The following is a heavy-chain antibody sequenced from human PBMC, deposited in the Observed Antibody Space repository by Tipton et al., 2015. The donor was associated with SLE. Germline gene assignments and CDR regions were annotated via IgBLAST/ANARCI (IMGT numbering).Heavy chain of an antibody. CDR1: GGSISSYY. CDR2: IYYSGST. V-gene: IGHV4-59*01. D-gene: IGHD1-26*01. CDR3: AREVVGADDALDI. Sequence: TLSLTCTVSGGSISSYYWSWIRQPPGKGLEWIGYIYYSGSTNYNPSLKSRVTISVDTSKNQFSPKLSSVTAADTAVYYCAREVVGADDALDIWGQGTMVTVSS. J-gene: IGHJ3*02.